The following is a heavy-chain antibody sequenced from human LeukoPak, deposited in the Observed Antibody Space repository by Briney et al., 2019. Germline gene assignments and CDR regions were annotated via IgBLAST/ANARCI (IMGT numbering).Heavy chain of an antibody. J-gene: IGHJ4*02. D-gene: IGHD1-26*01. Sequence: SQTLSLACAISGVSVSSNTAAWNWIRQSPSRGLEWLGRTYYRSKWYNDYAVSVKSRITINPDTSKNQFSLQLNSVTPEDTAVYYCARVLDVGPTYFDYWGQGTLVTVSS. CDR1: GVSVSSNTAA. CDR3: ARVLDVGPTYFDY. CDR2: TYYRSKWYN. V-gene: IGHV6-1*01.